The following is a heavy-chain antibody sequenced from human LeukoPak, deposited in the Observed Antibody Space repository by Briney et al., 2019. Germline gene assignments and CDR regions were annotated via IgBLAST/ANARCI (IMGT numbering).Heavy chain of an antibody. V-gene: IGHV3-7*01. Sequence: GGSLRLSCAASGFTFSSYWMSWVRQAPGKGLEWVAHIKPDESEKFYVDSVKGRFTISRDNAKNSVSLQMNSLRAEDTAVYYCARVIVGVPAAPDVVAIWGQGTMVTVSS. D-gene: IGHD2-2*01. CDR1: GFTFSSYW. CDR2: IKPDESEK. CDR3: ARVIVGVPAAPDVVAI. J-gene: IGHJ3*02.